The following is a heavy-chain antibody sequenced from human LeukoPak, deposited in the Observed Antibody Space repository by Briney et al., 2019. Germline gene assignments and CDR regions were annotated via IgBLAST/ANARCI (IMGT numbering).Heavy chain of an antibody. Sequence: SETLSLTCTVSGGSISSSSYYWGWLRQPPGKGLEWIGSIYYSGSTYYNPSLKSRVTISVDTSKNQFSLKLSSVTAADTAVYYCARALWFGELITRTFDYWGQGTLVTVSS. J-gene: IGHJ4*02. CDR3: ARALWFGELITRTFDY. CDR2: IYYSGST. V-gene: IGHV4-39*07. CDR1: GGSISSSSYY. D-gene: IGHD3-10*01.